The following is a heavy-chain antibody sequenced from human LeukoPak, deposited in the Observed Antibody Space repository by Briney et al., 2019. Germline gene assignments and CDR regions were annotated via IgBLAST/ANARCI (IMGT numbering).Heavy chain of an antibody. D-gene: IGHD1-14*01. J-gene: IGHJ6*02. Sequence: PGGSLRLSCAASGFTFSDYYMSWIRQAPGKGLEWVSYISSSGSTIYYADSVKGRFTISRDNAKNSLYLQMNSLRAEDTAEYYCARARGTYTQSSNRAYGMDVWGQGTTVTVSS. V-gene: IGHV3-11*01. CDR2: ISSSGSTI. CDR3: ARARGTYTQSSNRAYGMDV. CDR1: GFTFSDYY.